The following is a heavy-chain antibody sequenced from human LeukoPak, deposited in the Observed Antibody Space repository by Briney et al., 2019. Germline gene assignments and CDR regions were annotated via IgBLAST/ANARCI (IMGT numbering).Heavy chain of an antibody. D-gene: IGHD6-13*01. CDR3: ARAAPALSYRSSWYYDY. J-gene: IGHJ4*02. CDR2: INPSGGST. CDR1: GYTFTSYY. Sequence: GASVKVSCKASGYTFTSYYMHWVRQAPGQGREWMGIINPSGGSTSYAQKFQGRVTMTRDTSTSTVYMELSSLRSEDTAVYYCARAAPALSYRSSWYYDYWGQGTLVTVSS. V-gene: IGHV1-46*01.